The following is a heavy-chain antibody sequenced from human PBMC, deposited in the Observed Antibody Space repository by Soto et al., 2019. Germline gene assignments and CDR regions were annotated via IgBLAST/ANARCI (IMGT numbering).Heavy chain of an antibody. D-gene: IGHD3-3*01. CDR1: GFTLSSNA. J-gene: IGHJ5*02. CDR3: ARLLYDFWSGSEFYWFDP. Sequence: GVSLRLSCAASGFTLSSNAMSWVRQAPGKRLEWVSAISGSGGSTYYADSVKGRFTISRDNSKNTLYLQMNSLRAEDTAVYYCARLLYDFWSGSEFYWFDPWGQGTLVTVSS. V-gene: IGHV3-23*01. CDR2: ISGSGGST.